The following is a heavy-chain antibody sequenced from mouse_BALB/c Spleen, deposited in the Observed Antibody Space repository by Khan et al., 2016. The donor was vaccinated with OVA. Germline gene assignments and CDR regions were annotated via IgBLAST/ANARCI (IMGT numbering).Heavy chain of an antibody. CDR1: GYSFTSYY. J-gene: IGHJ3*01. CDR2: IDPFSGGT. CDR3: TRHGYVAWFTY. D-gene: IGHD2-2*01. V-gene: IGHV1S135*01. Sequence: EVQLQQSGPELMKPGASVKISCKASGYSFTSYYIHWVIQSHGKSLEWIGYIDPFSGGTTYNQKFKGKATLTVDKPSSTAYIHLSNLTSEDSAVYFCTRHGYVAWFTYWGQGTLVTVSA.